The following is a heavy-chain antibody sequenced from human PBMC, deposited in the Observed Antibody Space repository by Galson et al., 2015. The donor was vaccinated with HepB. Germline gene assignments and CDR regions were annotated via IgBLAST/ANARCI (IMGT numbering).Heavy chain of an antibody. V-gene: IGHV3-23*01. CDR1: GFTFSSYA. CDR3: AAQAQQLDYMDV. D-gene: IGHD6-13*01. Sequence: SLRLSCAASGFTFSSYAMSWVRQAPGKGLEWVSAISGSGGSTYYADSVKGRFTISRDNSKNTLYLQMNSLRAEDTAVYYCAAQAQQLDYMDVWGKGTTVTVSS. CDR2: ISGSGGST. J-gene: IGHJ6*03.